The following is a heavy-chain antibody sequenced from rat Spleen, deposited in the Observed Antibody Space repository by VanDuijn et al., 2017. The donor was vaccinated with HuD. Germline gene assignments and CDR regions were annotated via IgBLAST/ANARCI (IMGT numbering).Heavy chain of an antibody. CDR1: GFNFNDYW. CDR2: INKDRSTI. V-gene: IGHV4-2*01. CDR3: ARAAGYSGVGVMDA. Sequence: EVKLVESGGGLVQPGRSLKLSCAASGFNFNDYWMGWVRQAPGKGLEWIGEINKDRSTINYTPSLKDKFTISRDNAQNTLYQQMSKLGSEDTAIYYCARAAGYSGVGVMDAWGQGASVTVSS. J-gene: IGHJ4*01. D-gene: IGHD1-1*01.